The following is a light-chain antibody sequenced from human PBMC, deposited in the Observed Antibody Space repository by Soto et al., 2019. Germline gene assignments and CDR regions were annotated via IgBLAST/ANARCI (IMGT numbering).Light chain of an antibody. CDR3: QQYGSAWT. CDR2: GAS. Sequence: EIVVTQSPATLSWCPGERATLGCRASQSVSSRLAWYQQKPGQAPRLLISGASSRATGIPDRFSGSGSGTDFTLTISRLEPEDFAVYYCQQYGSAWTFGQGTKVDIK. J-gene: IGKJ1*01. V-gene: IGKV3-20*01. CDR1: QSVSSR.